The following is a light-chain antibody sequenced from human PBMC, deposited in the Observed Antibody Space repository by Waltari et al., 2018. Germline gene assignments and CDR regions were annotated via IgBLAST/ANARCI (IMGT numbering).Light chain of an antibody. J-gene: IGLJ3*02. CDR3: SSYTVNTTLV. Sequence: QSALTQPASVSGSPGQSITFSCTGTSIDIGPYNYVSWYQSHPGKAPKLMIYDVSKRPSGVSNRFSGSKSGNAASLTISGLQAEDEAYYYCSSYTVNTTLVFGGGTKLTVL. CDR1: SIDIGPYNY. V-gene: IGLV2-14*03. CDR2: DVS.